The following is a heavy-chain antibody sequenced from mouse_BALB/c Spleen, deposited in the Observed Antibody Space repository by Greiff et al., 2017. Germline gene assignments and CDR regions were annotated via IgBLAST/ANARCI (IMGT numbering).Heavy chain of an antibody. CDR1: GFTFTDYY. V-gene: IGHV7-3*02. D-gene: IGHD2-1*01. CDR2: IRNKANGYTT. CDR3: ARDMGGNYFYAMDN. Sequence: EVHLVESGGGLVQPGGSLRLSCATSGFTFTDYYMSWVRQPPGKALEWLGFIRNKANGYTTEYSASVKGRFTISRDNSQSILYLQMNTLRAEDSATYYCARDMGGNYFYAMDNWGQGTSVTVSS. J-gene: IGHJ4*01.